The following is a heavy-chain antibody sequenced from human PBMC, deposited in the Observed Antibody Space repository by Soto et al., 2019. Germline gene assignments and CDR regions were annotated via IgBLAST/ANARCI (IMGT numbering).Heavy chain of an antibody. D-gene: IGHD3-16*02. V-gene: IGHV1-69*13. CDR3: AREALTYYDYVWGSYRPRDAFDI. CDR2: IIPIFGTA. CDR1: GGTFSSYA. Sequence: ASVKVSCKASGGTFSSYAISWVRQAPGQGLEWMGGIIPIFGTANYAQKFQGRVTITADESTSTAYMELSSLRSEDTAVYYCAREALTYYDYVWGSYRPRDAFDIWGQGTMVTVSS. J-gene: IGHJ3*02.